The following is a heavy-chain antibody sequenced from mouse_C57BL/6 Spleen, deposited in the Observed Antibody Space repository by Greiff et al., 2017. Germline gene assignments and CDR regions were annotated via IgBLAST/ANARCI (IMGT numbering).Heavy chain of an antibody. CDR2: ISDGGSYT. Sequence: EVQLVESGGGLVKPGGSLKLSCAASGFTFSSYAMSWVRQTPEKRLEWVATISDGGSYTYYPDNVKGRFTISRDNAKNNLYLQMSHLKSEDTAMYYCAREAVGGYFDYWGQGTTLTVSS. J-gene: IGHJ2*01. CDR1: GFTFSSYA. CDR3: AREAVGGYFDY. D-gene: IGHD1-1*01. V-gene: IGHV5-4*01.